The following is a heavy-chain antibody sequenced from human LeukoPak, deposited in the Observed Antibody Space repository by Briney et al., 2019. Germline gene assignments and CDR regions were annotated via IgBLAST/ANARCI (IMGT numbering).Heavy chain of an antibody. Sequence: HPGGSLRLSCAASGFTFSSYEMNWVRQAPGKGLEWVSYISSSGSTIYYADSVKGRFTISRDNAKNSLYLQMNSLRAEDTAVYYCAREAGYSSGWYSYWGQGTLVTVSS. D-gene: IGHD6-19*01. V-gene: IGHV3-48*03. CDR2: ISSSGSTI. CDR3: AREAGYSSGWYSY. CDR1: GFTFSSYE. J-gene: IGHJ4*02.